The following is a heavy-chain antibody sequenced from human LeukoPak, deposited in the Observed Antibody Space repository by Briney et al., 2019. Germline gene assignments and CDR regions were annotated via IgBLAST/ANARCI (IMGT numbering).Heavy chain of an antibody. D-gene: IGHD3-22*01. CDR3: ARGVRGYDSSGYFGY. CDR2: IIPIFGTA. V-gene: IGHV1-69*05. J-gene: IGHJ4*02. Sequence: GASVKVSCKASGGTFSSYAISWVRQAPGQGLEWMGGIIPIFGTANYAQKFQGRVTITTDESTSTAYMELSSLRSEDTAVYYCARGVRGYDSSGYFGYWGQGTLVTVSS. CDR1: GGTFSSYA.